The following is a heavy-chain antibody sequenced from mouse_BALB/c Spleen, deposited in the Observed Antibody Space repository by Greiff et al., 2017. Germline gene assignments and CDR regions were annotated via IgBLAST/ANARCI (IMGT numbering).Heavy chain of an antibody. CDR3: ARREPYGSSYVFDY. CDR1: GYSFTGYF. V-gene: IGHV1-20*02. Sequence: EVQLQQSGPELVKPGASVKISCKASGYSFTGYFMNWVMQSHGKSLEWIGRINPYNGDTFYNQKFKGKATLTVDKSSSTAHMELRSLASEDSAVYYCARREPYGSSYVFDYWGQGTTLTVSS. J-gene: IGHJ2*01. CDR2: INPYNGDT. D-gene: IGHD1-1*01.